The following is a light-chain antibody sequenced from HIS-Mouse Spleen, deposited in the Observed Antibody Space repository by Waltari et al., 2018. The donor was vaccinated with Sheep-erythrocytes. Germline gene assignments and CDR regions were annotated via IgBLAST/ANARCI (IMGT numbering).Light chain of an antibody. Sequence: SYELTQPPSVSVSPGQTARITCSGDALPKKYAYWYQQKSGQAPVLVIYEDSKRPSGIPGRFSGSSSGTMATLTISGAQVEDEADYYCYSTDSSGNHRGVFSGGTKLTVL. CDR3: YSTDSSGNHRGV. CDR1: ALPKKY. J-gene: IGLJ3*02. CDR2: EDS. V-gene: IGLV3-10*01.